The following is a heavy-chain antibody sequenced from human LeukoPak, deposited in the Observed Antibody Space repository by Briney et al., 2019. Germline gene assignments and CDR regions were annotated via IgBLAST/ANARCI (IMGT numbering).Heavy chain of an antibody. CDR2: INPNSGGT. Sequence: GASVKASCKASGYTFTGYYMHWVRQAPGQGLEWMGWINPNSGGTNYAQKFQGRVTMTRDTSISTAYMELSRLRSDDTAVYYCARDQAYHYYDSSGYSLPTPGFDPWGQGTLVTVSS. CDR3: ARDQAYHYYDSSGYSLPTPGFDP. CDR1: GYTFTGYY. V-gene: IGHV1-2*02. D-gene: IGHD3-22*01. J-gene: IGHJ5*02.